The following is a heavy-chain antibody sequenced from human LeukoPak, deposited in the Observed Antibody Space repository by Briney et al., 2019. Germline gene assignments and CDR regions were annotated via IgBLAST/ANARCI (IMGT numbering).Heavy chain of an antibody. CDR3: ASDNKGIVGAD. D-gene: IGHD1-26*01. CDR1: GYTFTGYY. CDR2: IIPIFGTA. Sequence: SVKVSCKASGYTFTGYYMHWVRQAPGQGLEWMGGIIPIFGTANYAQKFQGRVTITADESTSTAYMELSSLRSEDTAVYYCASDNKGIVGADWGQGTLVTVSS. V-gene: IGHV1-69*13. J-gene: IGHJ4*02.